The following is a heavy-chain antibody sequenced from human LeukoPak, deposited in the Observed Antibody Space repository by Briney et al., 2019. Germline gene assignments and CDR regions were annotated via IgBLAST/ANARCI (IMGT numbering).Heavy chain of an antibody. CDR2: SNTNTGNA. CDR3: ARVGPHDYGVSCDY. J-gene: IGHJ4*02. Sequence: GASVKVSCKASGYTFTSYAMHWVRQAPGQGLEWMGWSNTNTGNATYAQGLTGRFVFSLDTSVSTAYLQISSLKAEDTAVYYCARVGPHDYGVSCDYWGQGTLVTVSS. D-gene: IGHD4-17*01. V-gene: IGHV7-4-1*02. CDR1: GYTFTSYA.